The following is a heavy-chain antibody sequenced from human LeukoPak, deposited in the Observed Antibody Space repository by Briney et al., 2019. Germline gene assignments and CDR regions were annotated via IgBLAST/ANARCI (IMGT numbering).Heavy chain of an antibody. J-gene: IGHJ4*02. CDR3: ARAPFLAYCGGDCYSFDY. Sequence: ASVKDSCKAIGYTFTAYYMHWVRQAPGQGLEWMGWINPNSGGTNYAQKLHGRVTMTMDTSISTAYMELSRLRSDVTAVYYSARAPFLAYCGGDCYSFDYWGQGTLVTVSS. D-gene: IGHD2-21*01. CDR1: GYTFTAYY. CDR2: INPNSGGT. V-gene: IGHV1-2*02.